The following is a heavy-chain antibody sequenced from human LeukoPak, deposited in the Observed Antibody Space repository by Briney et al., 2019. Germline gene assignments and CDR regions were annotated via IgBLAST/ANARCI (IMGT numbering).Heavy chain of an antibody. CDR3: ARAIAVAEGY. D-gene: IGHD6-19*01. J-gene: IGHJ4*02. V-gene: IGHV3-21*01. CDR1: GFTFSSYS. Sequence: GGSLRLSCAASGFTFSSYSMNWVRQAPGKGVEWVSYISGGSGYIYYADSVKGRFTISRDNAKNSLYLQMNSLRAEDTAVYYCARAIAVAEGYWGQGTLVTVSS. CDR2: ISGGSGYI.